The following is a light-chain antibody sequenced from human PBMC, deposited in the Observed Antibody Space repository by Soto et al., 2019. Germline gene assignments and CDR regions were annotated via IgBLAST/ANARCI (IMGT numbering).Light chain of an antibody. V-gene: IGKV1-13*02. Sequence: AIQVTQSPSSLSASVGDTVTITCRASQGISSAFAWYQQKPGKVPRLLIYDVFNLQSGVPSRFSGSGSGTDFTLIISRLQPDDFATYYWQQRDTCPLTFGRGTKVEVK. CDR3: QQRDTCPLT. J-gene: IGKJ5*01. CDR1: QGISSA. CDR2: DVF.